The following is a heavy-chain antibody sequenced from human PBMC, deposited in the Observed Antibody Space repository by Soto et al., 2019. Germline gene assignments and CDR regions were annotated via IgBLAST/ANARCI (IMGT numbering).Heavy chain of an antibody. D-gene: IGHD6-6*01. CDR1: GGTFSSYT. CDR2: IIPILGIA. CDR3: ASDPYSSSSLGWFDP. Sequence: SVKVSCKASGGTFSSYTISWVRQAPGQGLEWMGRIIPILGIANYAQKFQGRVTITADKSTSTAYMELSSLRSEDTAVYYCASDPYSSSSLGWFDPWGQGTLVTVSS. V-gene: IGHV1-69*02. J-gene: IGHJ5*02.